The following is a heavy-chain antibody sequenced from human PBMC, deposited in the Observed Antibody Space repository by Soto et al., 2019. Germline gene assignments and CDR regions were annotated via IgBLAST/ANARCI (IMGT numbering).Heavy chain of an antibody. D-gene: IGHD6-19*01. J-gene: IGHJ4*02. CDR2: ISAYNGNT. CDR3: ARVVFRAVADKPSDY. Sequence: QVQLVQSGAEVKKPGASVKVSCKASGYTFTSYGISWVRQAPGQGLEWMGWISAYNGNTNYAQKLQGRVTMTTDTSXXTAYMELRSLRSDDTAVYYCARVVFRAVADKPSDYWGQGTLVTVSS. V-gene: IGHV1-18*01. CDR1: GYTFTSYG.